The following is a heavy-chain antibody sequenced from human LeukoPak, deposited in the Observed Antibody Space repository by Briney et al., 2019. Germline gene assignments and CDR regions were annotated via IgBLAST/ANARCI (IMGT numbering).Heavy chain of an antibody. D-gene: IGHD3-10*01. CDR1: GFTFSSYA. J-gene: IGHJ4*02. Sequence: GGSLRLSCAASGFTFSSYAMSWVRQAPGKGLEWVSAISGSGGSTYYADSVKGRFTISRDNSKNTLYLQMNSLRAEDTAVYYCAKPYPAITMVRGVRVWFDYWGQGTLVTVSS. CDR3: AKPYPAITMVRGVRVWFDY. CDR2: ISGSGGST. V-gene: IGHV3-23*01.